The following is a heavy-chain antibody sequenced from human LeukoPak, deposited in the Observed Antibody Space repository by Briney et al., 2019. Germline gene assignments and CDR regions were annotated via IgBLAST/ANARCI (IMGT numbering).Heavy chain of an antibody. V-gene: IGHV3-20*04. CDR1: GFTFDDYG. Sequence: GGSLRLSCAASGFTFDDYGMSWVRQVPGKGLEWVSGIKWNGGSTGYADSVKGRFTISRDNAKNSLYLQMNSLRAEDTALYYCARVGGNGYYADVDYWGQGTLVTVSS. J-gene: IGHJ4*02. D-gene: IGHD3-22*01. CDR2: IKWNGGST. CDR3: ARVGGNGYYADVDY.